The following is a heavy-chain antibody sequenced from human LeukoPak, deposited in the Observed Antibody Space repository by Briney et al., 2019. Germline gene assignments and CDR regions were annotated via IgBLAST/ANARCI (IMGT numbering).Heavy chain of an antibody. CDR1: GGSFSGYY. J-gene: IGHJ1*01. CDR2: INHNGST. Sequence: SETLSLTCAVYGGSFSGYYWSWIRQPPGKGLEWIGEINHNGSTNYNPSLKSRVTISVDTSKNQFSLKLSSVTAADTAVYYCARDSSSWSAEYFQHWGQGTLVTVSS. V-gene: IGHV4-34*01. D-gene: IGHD6-13*01. CDR3: ARDSSSWSAEYFQH.